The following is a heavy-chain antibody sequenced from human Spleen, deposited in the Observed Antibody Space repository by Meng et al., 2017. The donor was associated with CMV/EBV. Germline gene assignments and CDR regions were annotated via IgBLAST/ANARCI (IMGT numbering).Heavy chain of an antibody. Sequence: GGSLRLSCAASGFTFSSYAMHWVRQAPGKGLEWVAVIWYDGSDEFYADSVKGRFTISRDNSKNTLYLQMNSLRPEDTAIYYCAKDHTSAVYSGGWSHFDYWGQGTLVTVSS. CDR2: IWYDGSDE. CDR1: GFTFSSYA. J-gene: IGHJ4*02. CDR3: AKDHTSAVYSGGWSHFDY. V-gene: IGHV3-30*04. D-gene: IGHD6-19*01.